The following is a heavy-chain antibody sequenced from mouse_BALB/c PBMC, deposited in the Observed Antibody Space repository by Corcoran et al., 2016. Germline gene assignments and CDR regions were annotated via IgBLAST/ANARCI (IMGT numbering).Heavy chain of an antibody. CDR3: ASYYDYDYAMNY. V-gene: IGHV1-9*01. J-gene: IGHJ4*01. CDR2: ILPGSGST. CDR1: GYTFSSYW. D-gene: IGHD2-4*01. Sequence: QVQLQQSGAELMKPGASVKISCKATGYTFSSYWIEWVKQRPGHGLEWIGEILPGSGSTNYNEKFKGKATFTADTSSNTAYMQLSSLPSEDSAVYNCASYYDYDYAMNYGGQGTSVTVSP.